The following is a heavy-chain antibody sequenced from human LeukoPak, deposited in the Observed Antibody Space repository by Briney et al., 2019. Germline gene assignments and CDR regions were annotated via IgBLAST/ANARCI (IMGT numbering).Heavy chain of an antibody. CDR2: IYYSGST. D-gene: IGHD6-6*01. Sequence: SETLSLTCTVSGGSISSSTYYWGWIRQPPGKGLEWIGSIYYSGSTYYNPSLKSRVTISVDTSKNQFSLKLSSVTAADTAVYYCAREDPYSSSRFDPWGQGTLVTVSS. V-gene: IGHV4-39*07. J-gene: IGHJ5*02. CDR1: GGSISSSTYY. CDR3: AREDPYSSSRFDP.